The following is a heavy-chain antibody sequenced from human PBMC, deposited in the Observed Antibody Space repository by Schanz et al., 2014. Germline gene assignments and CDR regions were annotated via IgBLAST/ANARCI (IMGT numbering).Heavy chain of an antibody. V-gene: IGHV3-48*04. CDR3: AKSYDTSGYSGFDY. D-gene: IGHD3-22*01. J-gene: IGHJ4*02. CDR2: ISSSGGTA. Sequence: EVQLVESGGGLVQPGGSLRLSCAASGLTFSNHAMSWVRQAPGRGLEWVSYISSSGGTAYYAESVSGRYTISRDNAKSSLYLQMNSLRTEDTAVYFCAKSYDTSGYSGFDYWGQGTLVTVSS. CDR1: GLTFSNHA.